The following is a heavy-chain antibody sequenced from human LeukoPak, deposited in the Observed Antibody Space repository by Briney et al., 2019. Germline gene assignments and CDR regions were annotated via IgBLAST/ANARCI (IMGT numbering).Heavy chain of an antibody. CDR1: GFTFSNAR. D-gene: IGHD2-2*01. CDR2: IKSNNDGGTT. V-gene: IGHV3-15*01. J-gene: IGHJ6*03. CDR3: TTGVDCSSTSCYFPYYYYYMDV. Sequence: PGGSLRLSCAASGFTFSNARMSWVRQAPGKGLEWVGRIKSNNDGGTTDYAAPVKSRFTISRDDSKNTLHLQMNSLRTEDTAAYYCTTGVDCSSTSCYFPYYYYYMDVWGKGTTVTVSS.